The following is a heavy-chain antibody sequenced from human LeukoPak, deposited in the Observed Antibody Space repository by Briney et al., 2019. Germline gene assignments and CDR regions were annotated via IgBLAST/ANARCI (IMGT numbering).Heavy chain of an antibody. V-gene: IGHV3-23*01. CDR1: GFTFSSYA. D-gene: IGHD3-3*01. Sequence: GGSLRLSCAASGFTFSSYAMSWVRQAPGKGLEWVSAISGSGGSTYYADSVKGRFAISRGNSKNTLYLQMNSLRVEDTAIYYCAKFSSGFYGYLDSWGQGALVTVSS. CDR2: ISGSGGST. J-gene: IGHJ4*02. CDR3: AKFSSGFYGYLDS.